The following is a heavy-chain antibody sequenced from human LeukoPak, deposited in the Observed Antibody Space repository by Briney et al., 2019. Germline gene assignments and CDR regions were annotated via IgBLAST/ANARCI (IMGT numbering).Heavy chain of an antibody. D-gene: IGHD3-22*01. Sequence: GGSLRLSCAASGFTFSSYSMNWVRQAPGKGLEWVSSISSSSSYIYYADSVKGRFTISRDNAKNSLYLQMNSLRAEDTAVYYCARELYGYYYDSRRFDYWGQGTLVTVSS. CDR2: ISSSSSYI. CDR1: GFTFSSYS. J-gene: IGHJ4*02. V-gene: IGHV3-21*01. CDR3: ARELYGYYYDSRRFDY.